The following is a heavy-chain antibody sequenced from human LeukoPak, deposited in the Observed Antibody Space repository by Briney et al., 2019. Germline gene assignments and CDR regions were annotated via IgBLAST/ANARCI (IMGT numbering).Heavy chain of an antibody. J-gene: IGHJ2*01. CDR2: INSGGNA. CDR3: ARSQGGTMSLRHFDL. V-gene: IGHV3-53*01. Sequence: GGSLRLSCAASGFTFSSYWMSWVRQAPGKGLEWVSVINSGGNAYYADSVKGRFTISRDNSKNMLYLQMNSLRAEDTAVYYCARSQGGTMSLRHFDLWGRGTLVTVSS. CDR1: GFTFSSYW. D-gene: IGHD3-22*01.